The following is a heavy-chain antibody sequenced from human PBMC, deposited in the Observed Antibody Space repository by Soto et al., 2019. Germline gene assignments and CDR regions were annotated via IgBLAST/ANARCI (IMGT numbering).Heavy chain of an antibody. J-gene: IGHJ4*02. CDR2: ISGSGGST. V-gene: IGHV3-23*01. CDR1: GFTFSSYA. CDR3: AKGLARPKDDYGGYPNSRY. Sequence: GGSLRLSCAASGFTFSSYAMSWVRQAPGKGLEWVSAISGSGGSTYYADSVKGRFTISIDNSKNTLYLQMNSLRAEDTAVYYCAKGLARPKDDYGGYPNSRYWGQGTLVTVSS. D-gene: IGHD5-12*01.